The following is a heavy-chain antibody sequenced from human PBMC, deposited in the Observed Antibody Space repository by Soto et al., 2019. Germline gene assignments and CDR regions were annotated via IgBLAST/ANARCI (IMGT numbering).Heavy chain of an antibody. J-gene: IGHJ4*02. V-gene: IGHV4-31*03. CDR3: ARVEALIRYLGYFDY. CDR2: IYYSGST. D-gene: IGHD3-9*01. CDR1: GDSIRRSDYY. Sequence: SETLSLTCTVSGDSIRRSDYYWSWVRQYPGRGLEWIGYIYYSGSTFYNPSLMSRVAISVDTSRNLFSLSLTSVTAADTAVYYCARVEALIRYLGYFDYWGQGIRVTVSS.